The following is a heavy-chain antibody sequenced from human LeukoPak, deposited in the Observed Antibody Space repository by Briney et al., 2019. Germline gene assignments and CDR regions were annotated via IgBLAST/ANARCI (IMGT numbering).Heavy chain of an antibody. D-gene: IGHD6-19*01. CDR3: ARPLVAGTGSYYFDY. J-gene: IGHJ4*02. CDR2: IIPILGIA. Sequence: SVKVSCKASGGTFSSYAISWVRQAPGQGLEWMGRIIPILGIANYAQKFQGRVTITADKSTSTAYMELSSLRSEDTAVYYCARPLVAGTGSYYFDYWGQGTLVTVSS. V-gene: IGHV1-69*04. CDR1: GGTFSSYA.